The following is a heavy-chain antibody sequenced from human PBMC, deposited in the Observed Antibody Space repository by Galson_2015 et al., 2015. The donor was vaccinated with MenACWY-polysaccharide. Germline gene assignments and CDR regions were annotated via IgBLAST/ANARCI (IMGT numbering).Heavy chain of an antibody. J-gene: IGHJ4*02. D-gene: IGHD2-8*02. Sequence: ETLSLTCSVSGGSVSSSVSSHSSYWSWIRQPPGKGLEWIGYIFYTGSTNYNPSLKSRLTISLDTSENQFSLRVSSVTAADTAVYYCARGVNQRSLLGYWGQGTLVTVSS. CDR1: GGSVSSSVSSHSSY. CDR2: IFYTGST. V-gene: IGHV4-61*01. CDR3: ARGVNQRSLLGY.